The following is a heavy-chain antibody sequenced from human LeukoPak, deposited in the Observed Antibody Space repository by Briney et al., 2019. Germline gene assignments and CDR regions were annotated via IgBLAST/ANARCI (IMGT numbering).Heavy chain of an antibody. Sequence: ASVKVSCKASGSTFTGYYMHWVRQAPGQGLEWMGWINPNSGGTNYAQKFQGRVTMTRDTSISTAYMELSRLRSDDTAVYYCARSYCSSTSCHNYFDYWGQGTLVTVSS. V-gene: IGHV1-2*02. CDR2: INPNSGGT. J-gene: IGHJ4*02. D-gene: IGHD2-2*02. CDR3: ARSYCSSTSCHNYFDY. CDR1: GSTFTGYY.